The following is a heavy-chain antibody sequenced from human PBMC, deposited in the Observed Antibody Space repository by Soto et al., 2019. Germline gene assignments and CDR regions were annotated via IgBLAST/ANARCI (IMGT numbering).Heavy chain of an antibody. J-gene: IGHJ4*02. Sequence: QVQLVESGGGVVQPGRSLRLSCAASGFTFSSYAMHWVRQAPGKGLEWVAVISYDGSNKYYADSVKGRFTISRDNSKNTLYLQMNSLRAGDTAVYYCARVKVATIIPYYFDYWGQGTLVTVSS. CDR2: ISYDGSNK. CDR3: ARVKVATIIPYYFDY. D-gene: IGHD5-12*01. CDR1: GFTFSSYA. V-gene: IGHV3-30-3*01.